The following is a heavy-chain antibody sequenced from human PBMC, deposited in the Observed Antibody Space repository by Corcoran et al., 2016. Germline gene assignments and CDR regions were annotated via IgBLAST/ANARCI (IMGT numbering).Heavy chain of an antibody. V-gene: IGHV1-3*01. CDR2: INPGNDNT. J-gene: IGHJ6*02. D-gene: IGHD1-1*01. Sequence: QVQLVQSGAEVREPGASVKVSCKASGYTFTSYVMHWVRQAPGQRLEWMGWINPGNDNTKYSQNFQGRVTITRDTSASTAYMELSSLRYEDTAVYYCARDWNGMDVWGQGTMVTVSS. CDR3: ARDWNGMDV. CDR1: GYTFTSYV.